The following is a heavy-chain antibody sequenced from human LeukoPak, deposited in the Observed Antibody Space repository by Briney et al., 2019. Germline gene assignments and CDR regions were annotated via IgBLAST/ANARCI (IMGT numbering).Heavy chain of an antibody. D-gene: IGHD3-10*01. V-gene: IGHV3-74*01. Sequence: GGSLRLSCAASGFTFSSYWMHWVRQAPGKGLVWVSRINSDGSSTSYADSVKGRFTISRDNAKNTLYLQMNSLRAEDTAVYYCAREGFTMVRGVMAYYYYYMDVWGKGTTVTVSS. CDR1: GFTFSSYW. J-gene: IGHJ6*03. CDR2: INSDGSST. CDR3: AREGFTMVRGVMAYYYYYMDV.